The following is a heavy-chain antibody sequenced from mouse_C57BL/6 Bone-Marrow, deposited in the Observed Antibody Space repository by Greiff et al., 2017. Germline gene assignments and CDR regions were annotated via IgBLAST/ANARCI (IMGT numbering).Heavy chain of an antibody. CDR1: GYSITSGYY. J-gene: IGHJ3*01. CDR3: ARDRGSRFAY. V-gene: IGHV3-6*01. D-gene: IGHD1-1*02. CDR2: ISYDGSN. Sequence: ESGPGLVKPSQSLSLTCSVTGYSITSGYYWNWIRQFPGNKLEWMGYISYDGSNNYNPSLKNRISITRDTSKNQFFLKLNSVTTEDTATYYCARDRGSRFAYWGQGTLVTVSA.